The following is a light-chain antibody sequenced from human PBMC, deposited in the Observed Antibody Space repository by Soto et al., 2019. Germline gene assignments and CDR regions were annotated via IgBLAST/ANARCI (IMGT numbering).Light chain of an antibody. CDR1: SSDIGTYKY. V-gene: IGLV2-14*03. Sequence: QSALTQPASVSGSPGQSITISCTGTSSDIGTYKYVSWYQQHPGKAPKLMIYEVSDRPSGVSIRFSGSKSGNTASLTISGLQAEDEADYYCSSFTGIGPPVFGGGTKVTVL. CDR3: SSFTGIGPPV. J-gene: IGLJ2*01. CDR2: EVS.